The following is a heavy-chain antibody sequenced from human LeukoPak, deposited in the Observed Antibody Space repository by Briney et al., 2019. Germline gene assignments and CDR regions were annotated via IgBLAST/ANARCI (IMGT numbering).Heavy chain of an antibody. D-gene: IGHD6-13*01. CDR3: AKGISSIAAAADP. V-gene: IGHV3-30*02. Sequence: PGGSLRLSCAASGFTFSSYGMHWVRQAPGKGLEWVAFIRYDGSNKYYADSVKGRFTISRDNSKNTLYLQMNSLRAEDTAVYYCAKGISSIAAAADPWGQGTLVTVSS. J-gene: IGHJ5*02. CDR2: IRYDGSNK. CDR1: GFTFSSYG.